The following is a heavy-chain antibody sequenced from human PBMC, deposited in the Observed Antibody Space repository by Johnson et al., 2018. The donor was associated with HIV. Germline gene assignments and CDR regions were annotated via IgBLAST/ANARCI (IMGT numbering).Heavy chain of an antibody. CDR2: ISWNSGSI. CDR3: ARVMYGGSSKSAAFDI. J-gene: IGHJ3*02. Sequence: VQLVESGGGVVQPGRSLRLSCAASGFTFSSYAMHWVRQAPGKGLEWVSGISWNSGSIGYADSVKGRFTISRDNAKNSLYLQMNSLRAGETAVYYCARVMYGGSSKSAAFDIWGQGTMVTVSS. V-gene: IGHV3-9*01. D-gene: IGHD1-26*01. CDR1: GFTFSSYA.